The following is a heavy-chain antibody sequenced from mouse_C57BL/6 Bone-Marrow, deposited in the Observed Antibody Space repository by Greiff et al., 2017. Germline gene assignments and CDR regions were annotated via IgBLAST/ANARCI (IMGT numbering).Heavy chain of an antibody. Sequence: VQLVQSGAELARPGASVKLSCKASGYTFTGYAMHWVKQRPGHGLEWIGAIYPGSGCTDYNQKFKGKAILTADKSSSTAYVELRSLTSEDSAVDSGARGGCDSVEWGRGTRVPVSA. V-gene: IGHV1-15*01. CDR3: ARGGCDSVE. D-gene: IGHD2-13*01. CDR2: IYPGSGCT. CDR1: GYTFTGYA. J-gene: IGHJ3*01.